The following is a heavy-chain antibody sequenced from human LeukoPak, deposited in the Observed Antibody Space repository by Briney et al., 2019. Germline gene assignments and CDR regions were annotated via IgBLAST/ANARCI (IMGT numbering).Heavy chain of an antibody. Sequence: GGSLRLSCAASGFTFSNYGMRWVRQAPGKGLKWVAFIRYDGSSKYYADSVKGRFTISRDNSKNTLYLQMNSVRVKDMDVYYCAKDRDYSSSCYRYYFDYWGQGTLVTVSS. V-gene: IGHV3-30*02. J-gene: IGHJ4*02. CDR2: IRYDGSSK. D-gene: IGHD6-13*01. CDR1: GFTFSNYG. CDR3: AKDRDYSSSCYRYYFDY.